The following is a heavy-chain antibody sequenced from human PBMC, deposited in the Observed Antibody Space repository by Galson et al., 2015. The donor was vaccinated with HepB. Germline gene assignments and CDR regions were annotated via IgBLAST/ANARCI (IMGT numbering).Heavy chain of an antibody. J-gene: IGHJ4*02. CDR3: AKASYDSSPGLDY. CDR1: GFTFSSYG. CDR2: ISYDGGNK. V-gene: IGHV3-30*18. D-gene: IGHD3-22*01. Sequence: SLRLSCAASGFTFSSYGMHWVRQAPGKGLEWVAVISYDGGNKYYADSVKGRFTISRDNSKNTLYLQMNSLRAEDTAVYYCAKASYDSSPGLDYWGQGTLVTVSS.